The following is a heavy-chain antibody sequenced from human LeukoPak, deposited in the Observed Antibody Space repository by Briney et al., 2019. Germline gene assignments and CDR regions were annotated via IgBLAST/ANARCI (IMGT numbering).Heavy chain of an antibody. CDR2: INPDGTTT. CDR3: ARYFGGLDY. CDR1: GFTFSIYW. V-gene: IGHV3-74*01. D-gene: IGHD4-23*01. Sequence: GGSLRLSCAASGFTFSIYWMQWVRQAPGKGLVFVSRINPDGTTTNYADSVKGRFTISRDNAKNTRYLQMNSLRAEDTAVYYCARYFGGLDYWGQGTLVTVSS. J-gene: IGHJ4*02.